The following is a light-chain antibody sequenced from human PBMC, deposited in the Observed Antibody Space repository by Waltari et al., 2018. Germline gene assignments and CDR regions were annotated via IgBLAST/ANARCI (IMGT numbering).Light chain of an antibody. V-gene: IGKV3-11*01. CDR2: EAS. CDR1: QSVGSY. J-gene: IGKJ5*01. Sequence: EIVLTQSPATLSLSPGERATLSCRASQSVGSYLAWYQKKPGQAPRLLIYEASNRAMGIPVRFSGSGSGTDFTLTISSLEPEDFADYYCQQRSNWPPSITFGQGTRLEIK. CDR3: QQRSNWPPSIT.